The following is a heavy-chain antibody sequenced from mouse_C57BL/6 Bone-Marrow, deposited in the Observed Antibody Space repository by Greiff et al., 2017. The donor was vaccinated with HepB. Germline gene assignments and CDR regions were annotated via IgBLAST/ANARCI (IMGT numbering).Heavy chain of an antibody. D-gene: IGHD1-1*01. CDR3: ARRGTTVVDWYFDV. V-gene: IGHV15-2*01. CDR2: ILPSIGRT. J-gene: IGHJ1*03. Sequence: QVQLQQSGSELRSPGSSVKLSCKDFDSEVFPIASMSWVRQKPGHGFAWIGGILPSIGRTIYGEKFEDKATLDADTLSNTAYLELNSLTSEYSAIYYCARRGTTVVDWYFDVWGTGTTVTVSS. CDR1: DSEVFPIAS.